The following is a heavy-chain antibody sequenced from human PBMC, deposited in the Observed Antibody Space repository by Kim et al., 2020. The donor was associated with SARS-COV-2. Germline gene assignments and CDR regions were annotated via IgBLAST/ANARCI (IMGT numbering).Heavy chain of an antibody. J-gene: IGHJ5*02. CDR3: AKDRFAPYDILTGYIGRILQNWFDP. Sequence: GGSLRLSCAASGFTFSSYAMSWVRQAPGKGLEWVSAISGSGGSTYYADSVKGRFTISRDNSKNTLYLQMNSLRAEDTAVYYCAKDRFAPYDILTGYIGRILQNWFDPWGQGTLVTVSS. D-gene: IGHD3-9*01. CDR2: ISGSGGST. V-gene: IGHV3-23*01. CDR1: GFTFSSYA.